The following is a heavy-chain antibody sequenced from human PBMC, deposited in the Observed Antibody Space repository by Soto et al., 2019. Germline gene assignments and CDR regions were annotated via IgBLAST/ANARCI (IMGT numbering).Heavy chain of an antibody. CDR3: ARDLVGSASH. CDR2: IWYDGSNK. V-gene: IGHV3-33*01. Sequence: QVQLVESGGGVVQPGRSLRLSCAAPGFTFSSYGMHWLRQAPGKGLEWVAVIWYDGSNKYYADSVKGQFTISRENYQISLYMQMNSMRAEDTAVYYCARDLVGSASHWGQGILVTVS. D-gene: IGHD3-10*01. CDR1: GFTFSSYG. J-gene: IGHJ4*02.